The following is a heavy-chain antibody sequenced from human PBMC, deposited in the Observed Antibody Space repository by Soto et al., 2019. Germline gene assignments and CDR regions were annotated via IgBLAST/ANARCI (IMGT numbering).Heavy chain of an antibody. V-gene: IGHV3-30*18. CDR3: AKGPLSAKRTTPYYFDY. CDR2: ISYDGSNK. J-gene: IGHJ4*02. CDR1: GFTFSSYG. Sequence: QVQLVESGGGVVQPGRSLRLSCAASGFTFSSYGMHWVRQAPGKGLEWVAVISYDGSNKYYADSVKGRFTISRDNSKNTLYLQMNRLRAEDTAVYYCAKGPLSAKRTTPYYFDYWGQGTLVTVSS. D-gene: IGHD4-17*01.